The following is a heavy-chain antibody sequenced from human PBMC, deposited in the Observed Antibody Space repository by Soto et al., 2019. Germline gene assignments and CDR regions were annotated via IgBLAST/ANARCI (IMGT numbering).Heavy chain of an antibody. D-gene: IGHD6-19*01. V-gene: IGHV1-2*04. CDR1: GYTFTGYY. Sequence: VASVKVSCKASGYTFTGYYMHWVRQAPGQGLEWMGWINPNSGGTNYAQKFQGWVTMTRDTSISTAYMELSRLRSDDTAVYYCARAIAVAGTEWFDPWGQGTLVTVSS. CDR2: INPNSGGT. CDR3: ARAIAVAGTEWFDP. J-gene: IGHJ5*02.